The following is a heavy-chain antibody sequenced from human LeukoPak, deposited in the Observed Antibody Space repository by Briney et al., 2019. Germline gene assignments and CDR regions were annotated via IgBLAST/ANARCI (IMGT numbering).Heavy chain of an antibody. J-gene: IGHJ4*02. V-gene: IGHV3-9*01. Sequence: GGSLRLSCAASGFTFDDYAMHWVRQAPGKGLELVSGISWNSGSIGYADSVKGRFTISRDNAKNSLYLQMNSLRAEDTALYYCAKDQGRYSYGDFDYWGQGTLVTVSS. CDR1: GFTFDDYA. CDR3: AKDQGRYSYGDFDY. CDR2: ISWNSGSI. D-gene: IGHD5-18*01.